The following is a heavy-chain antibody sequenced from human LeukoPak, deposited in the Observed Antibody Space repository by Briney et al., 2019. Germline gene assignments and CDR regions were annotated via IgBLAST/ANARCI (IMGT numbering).Heavy chain of an antibody. CDR1: GGSISSHY. CDR3: AKGRRVPAAGT. V-gene: IGHV4-59*11. J-gene: IGHJ5*02. D-gene: IGHD2-2*01. Sequence: SETLSLTCTVSGGSISSHYWSWIRQPPGKGLEWIGYIYYSGSTNYNPSLKSRVTISVDTSKNQFSLKLSSVTAADTAVYYWAKGRRVPAAGTWGQGTLVTVSS. CDR2: IYYSGST.